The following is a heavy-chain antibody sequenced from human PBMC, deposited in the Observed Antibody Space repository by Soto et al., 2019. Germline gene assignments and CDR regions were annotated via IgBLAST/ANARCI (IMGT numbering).Heavy chain of an antibody. CDR2: ISYDGSNK. J-gene: IGHJ3*02. V-gene: IGHV3-30-3*01. CDR1: GFTFSSYA. CDR3: IPMDAFDI. Sequence: QVQLVESGGGVVQPGRSLRLSCAASGFTFSSYAMHWVRQAPGKGLEWVAVISYDGSNKYYADSVKGRFTISRDNSKNTLYLQMNSLRAEDTAVYYGIPMDAFDIWGQGTMVTVSS.